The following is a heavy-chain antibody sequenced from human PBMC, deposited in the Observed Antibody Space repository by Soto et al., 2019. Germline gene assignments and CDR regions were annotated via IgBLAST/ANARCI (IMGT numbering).Heavy chain of an antibody. Sequence: ASVKVSCKVSGYTLTELSMHWVRQAPGKGLEWMGGFDPEDGETIYAQKFQGRVTMTEDTSTDTAYMELSSLRSEDTAVYYCATTNYYDSSGIYWGQRTLVTVSS. CDR2: FDPEDGET. CDR3: ATTNYYDSSGIY. J-gene: IGHJ4*02. V-gene: IGHV1-24*01. CDR1: GYTLTELS. D-gene: IGHD3-22*01.